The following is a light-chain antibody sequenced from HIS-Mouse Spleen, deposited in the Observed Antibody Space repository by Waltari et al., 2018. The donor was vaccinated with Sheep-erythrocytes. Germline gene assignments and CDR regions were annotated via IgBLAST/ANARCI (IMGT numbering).Light chain of an antibody. J-gene: IGLJ2*01. CDR3: QAWDSSTVV. CDR2: QDS. CDR1: NLGDKY. V-gene: IGLV3-1*01. Sequence: SYELTQPPSVSVSPGQPASITCSGENLGDKYACWYQQKPGQSPVLGIYQDSKRPSGNPERFSGSNSGNTATLTISGTQAMDEADYYCQAWDSSTVVFGGGTKLTVL.